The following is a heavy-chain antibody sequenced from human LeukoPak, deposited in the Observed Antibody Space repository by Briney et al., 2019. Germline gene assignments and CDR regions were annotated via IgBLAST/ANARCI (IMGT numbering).Heavy chain of an antibody. CDR1: GGTFSSYA. D-gene: IGHD1-7*01. V-gene: IGHV1-69*05. CDR3: ARGMRITGTTNALDI. J-gene: IGHJ3*02. Sequence: SVKVSCKASGGTFSSYAISWVRQAPGQGLEWMGGIIPIFGTANYAQKFQGRVTITTDESTSTAYMELSSLRSEDTAVYYCARGMRITGTTNALDIWGQGTMVTVSS. CDR2: IIPIFGTA.